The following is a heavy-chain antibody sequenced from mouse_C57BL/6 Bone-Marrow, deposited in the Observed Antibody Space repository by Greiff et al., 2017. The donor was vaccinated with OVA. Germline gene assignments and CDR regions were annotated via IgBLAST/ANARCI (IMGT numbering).Heavy chain of an antibody. CDR3: ARGYYSNSSWFAY. CDR2: FWWDDDK. CDR1: GFSLSTFGMG. Sequence: QVQLKESGPGILQPSQTLSLTCSFSGFSLSTFGMGVGWIRQPSGKGLEWLAHFWWDDDKYYNPALKSRLTISKDTSKNQVFLKIANVDTADTATYYCARGYYSNSSWFAYWGQGTLVTVSA. V-gene: IGHV8-8*01. J-gene: IGHJ3*01. D-gene: IGHD2-5*01.